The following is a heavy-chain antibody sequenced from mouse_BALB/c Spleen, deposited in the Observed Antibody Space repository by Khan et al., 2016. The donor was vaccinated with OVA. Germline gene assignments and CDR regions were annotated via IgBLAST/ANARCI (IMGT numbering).Heavy chain of an antibody. D-gene: IGHD2-13*01. V-gene: IGHV1S82*01. J-gene: IGHJ1*01. CDR2: IHPSDSET. CDR3: ARVTTPSSWYFGV. Sequence: QVQLQQPGAELVRPGASVKLSCKASGYSFTSYWMNWVKERPGQGLEWIGFIHPSDSETRLNQKFKDKATLTVDKSSSTAYMQLSSPTSDYSAVFCGARVTTPSSWYFGVCGAGTTVTVAS. CDR1: GYSFTSYW.